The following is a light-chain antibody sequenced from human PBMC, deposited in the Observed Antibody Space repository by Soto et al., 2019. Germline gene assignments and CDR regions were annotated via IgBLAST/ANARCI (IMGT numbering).Light chain of an antibody. J-gene: IGKJ4*01. Sequence: EIVLTQSPATLSLSPGERATLSCRASQSVTKYLAWYQQRPGQAPRLLIYDTSNRATGIPARFSGSGSGTDFTLTISSLEPEDFAVYYCQQRSNQPRTFGGGTKVDIK. V-gene: IGKV3-11*01. CDR2: DTS. CDR3: QQRSNQPRT. CDR1: QSVTKY.